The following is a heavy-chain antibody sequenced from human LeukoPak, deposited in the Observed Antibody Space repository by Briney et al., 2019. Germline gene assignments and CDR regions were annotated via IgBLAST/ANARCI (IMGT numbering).Heavy chain of an antibody. D-gene: IGHD1-26*01. CDR3: AIDDLEGATGPLDY. J-gene: IGHJ4*02. V-gene: IGHV3-23*01. CDR2: ISGSGGST. CDR1: GFTFNSYA. Sequence: GGPLRLSCAACGFTFNSYAMSWVRPAPGEGLEGVSAISGSGGSTYYADSVKGRFTISRDNAKNSLYPQMNSLRAEDTAVYYCAIDDLEGATGPLDYWGQGTLVTVSS.